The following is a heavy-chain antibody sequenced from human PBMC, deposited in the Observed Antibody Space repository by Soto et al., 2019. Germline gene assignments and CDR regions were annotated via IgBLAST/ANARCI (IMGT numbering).Heavy chain of an antibody. V-gene: IGHV3-7*05. D-gene: IGHD6-13*01. CDR3: AKGGYSSSTNYYYYMDG. CDR1: GFIFSTEW. CDR2: IKRDGSEK. Sequence: GGSLRLSCAASGFIFSTEWMNWVRQAPGKRLEWVANIKRDGSEKHYMDSVNGRFTIFGDNAKNLLYLQMNSLRAEDTAVYYCAKGGYSSSTNYYYYMDGWGKGTTVTVSS. J-gene: IGHJ6*03.